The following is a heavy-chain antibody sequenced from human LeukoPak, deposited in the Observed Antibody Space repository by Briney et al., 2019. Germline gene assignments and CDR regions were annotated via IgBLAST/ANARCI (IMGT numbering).Heavy chain of an antibody. CDR2: ISGSGGST. V-gene: IGHV3-23*01. CDR3: AKVNAPILTGIAAAFDY. D-gene: IGHD6-13*01. Sequence: GGSLRLSCAASGFTFSSYAMSWVRQAPGKGLEWVSAISGSGGSTYYADSVKGRFTISRDNSKNTLYLQMNSLRAEDTAVYYCAKVNAPILTGIAAAFDYWGQGTLVTVSS. CDR1: GFTFSSYA. J-gene: IGHJ4*02.